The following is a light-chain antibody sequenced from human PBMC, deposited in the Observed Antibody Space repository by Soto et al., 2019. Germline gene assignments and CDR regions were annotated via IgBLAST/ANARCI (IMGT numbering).Light chain of an antibody. CDR3: QQYGGSPLT. Sequence: EIVLPQSPGTLSLSPGESATLSCRASQSVSSSSLAWYQQKPGQAPRLLFFGVSNRAAGVPDRFGGSGSGTDFTLTISRLEPEDFAVYYCQQYGGSPLTFGGGTKVEIK. V-gene: IGKV3-20*01. CDR2: GVS. CDR1: QSVSSSS. J-gene: IGKJ4*01.